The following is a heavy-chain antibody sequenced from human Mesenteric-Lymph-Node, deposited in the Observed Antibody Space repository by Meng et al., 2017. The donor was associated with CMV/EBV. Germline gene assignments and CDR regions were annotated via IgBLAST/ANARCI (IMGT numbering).Heavy chain of an antibody. J-gene: IGHJ4*02. Sequence: VSGDSIRSSGYSWSWLRQPPGKGLEWIGYIYHSGSTYYNPSFKTRVIISVDRSKNQFSLKLSSVTAADTAVYYCARGGFGELLSFDFWGQGTLVTVSS. D-gene: IGHD3-10*01. CDR1: GDSIRSSGYS. CDR2: IYHSGST. V-gene: IGHV4-30-2*01. CDR3: ARGGFGELLSFDF.